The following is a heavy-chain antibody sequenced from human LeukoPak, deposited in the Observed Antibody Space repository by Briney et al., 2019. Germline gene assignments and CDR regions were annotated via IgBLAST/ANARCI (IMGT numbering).Heavy chain of an antibody. CDR3: ARAPFSGTYFPYYFDY. CDR1: GYSISTGYY. CDR2: FYHGGST. Sequence: SETLSLTCTVSGYSISTGYYWDWIRQPPGKGLEWIGTFYHGGSTYYNPSLKSRVTISVDTSKNQFSLKLSSVTAADTAVFYCARAPFSGTYFPYYFDYWGQGTLVTVSS. J-gene: IGHJ4*02. D-gene: IGHD1-26*01. V-gene: IGHV4-38-2*02.